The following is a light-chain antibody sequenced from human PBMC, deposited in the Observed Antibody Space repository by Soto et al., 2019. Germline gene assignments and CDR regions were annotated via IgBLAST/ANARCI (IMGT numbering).Light chain of an antibody. V-gene: IGKV1-39*01. CDR3: QQSYSTPQT. J-gene: IGKJ1*01. CDR2: AAS. CDR1: QSISSY. Sequence: DIQMTQSPSSLSASVGDRVTITCRASQSISSYLNWYQQKPGKAPKLLIYAASSLKSGVPSRFSGSGSGTDFTLTISSLQPEDFSTNYCQQSYSTPQTFGQGTKVEIK.